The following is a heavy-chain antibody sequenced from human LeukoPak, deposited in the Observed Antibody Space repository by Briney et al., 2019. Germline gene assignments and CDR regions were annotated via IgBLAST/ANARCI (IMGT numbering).Heavy chain of an antibody. CDR1: GYTFTTYG. D-gene: IGHD3-22*01. CDR2: VSAYSGDT. J-gene: IGHJ6*02. CDR3: ARVWYDSGNHLYFYYGLDV. Sequence: GASVKVSCKASGYTFTTYGVTWVRQAPGQGLEWMGWVSAYSGDTDYAQNLQGRVTMTTDTSTSTAHMELTTLRSDDTAVYYCARVWYDSGNHLYFYYGLDVWGQGTTVTVSS. V-gene: IGHV1-18*01.